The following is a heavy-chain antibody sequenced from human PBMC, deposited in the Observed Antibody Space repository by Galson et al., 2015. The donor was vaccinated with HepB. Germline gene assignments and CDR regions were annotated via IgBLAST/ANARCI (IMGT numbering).Heavy chain of an antibody. CDR2: INTNTGTP. D-gene: IGHD3-22*01. V-gene: IGHV7-4-1*02. CDR3: ARRIGSSGYYRYYFDY. CDR1: GYTFSSYD. J-gene: IGHJ4*02. Sequence: SVKVSCKASGYTFSSYDMNWVRQAPGQGLEWLGWINTNTGTPTYAQAFTGRFVFSLDTSVSTACLQISSLKPEDTAVYYCARRIGSSGYYRYYFDYWGQGTVVTVSS.